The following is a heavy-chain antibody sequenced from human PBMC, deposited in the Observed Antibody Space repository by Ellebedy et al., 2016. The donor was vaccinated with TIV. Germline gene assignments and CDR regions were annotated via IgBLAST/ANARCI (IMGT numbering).Heavy chain of an antibody. Sequence: ASVKVSCKASGYSFIGYYLHWVRQAPGQGFEWMGWINPNTDGTDYAQKFKDRVKMTRDTSLNTAYMELSSLRPDDGAVYFCARDPGYCKSTSCYNLDFFDFWGQGTLVTVSS. CDR2: INPNTDGT. CDR1: GYSFIGYY. J-gene: IGHJ4*02. D-gene: IGHD2-2*02. V-gene: IGHV1-2*02. CDR3: ARDPGYCKSTSCYNLDFFDF.